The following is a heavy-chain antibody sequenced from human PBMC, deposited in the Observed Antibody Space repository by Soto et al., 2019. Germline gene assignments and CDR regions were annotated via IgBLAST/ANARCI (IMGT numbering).Heavy chain of an antibody. CDR2: INAGNGNT. CDR3: ARDGTYADYYSYGMDV. J-gene: IGHJ6*02. Sequence: QVQLVQSGAEVKKPGASVKVSCKASGYTFTSYAMHWVRQAPGQRLEWMGWINAGNGNTKYSQKFQGRVTITRDTSASTAYMELSSLRSEDTAVYYCARDGTYADYYSYGMDVWGQGTTVTVSS. D-gene: IGHD1-26*01. CDR1: GYTFTSYA. V-gene: IGHV1-3*01.